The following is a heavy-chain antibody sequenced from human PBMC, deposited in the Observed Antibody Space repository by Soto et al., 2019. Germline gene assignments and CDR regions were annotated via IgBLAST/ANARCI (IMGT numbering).Heavy chain of an antibody. D-gene: IGHD2-2*01. V-gene: IGHV1-69*04. CDR3: ARAPNIVVVPAAPRYYYGMDV. CDR1: GGTFSSYA. J-gene: IGHJ6*02. CDR2: IIPILGIA. Sequence: ASVKVSCKASGGTFSSYAISWVRQAPGQGLEWMGRIIPILGIANYAQKFQGRVTITADKSTSTAYMELSSLRSEDTAVYYWARAPNIVVVPAAPRYYYGMDVWGQGTTVTVSS.